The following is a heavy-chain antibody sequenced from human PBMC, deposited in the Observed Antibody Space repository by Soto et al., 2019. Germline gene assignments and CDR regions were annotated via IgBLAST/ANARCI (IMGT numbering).Heavy chain of an antibody. CDR3: ARFGNSGYDWDAFDS. J-gene: IGHJ3*02. CDR2: INPSGGST. Sequence: GASGKVSCKASGYSFTSNYMQWVRQAPGQGLEWMGIINPSGGSTSYAQKFQGRVTMTRDTSTSTVYMELSSLRSEDTAVYYCARFGNSGYDWDAFDSCGQGTMVTDS. D-gene: IGHD5-12*01. V-gene: IGHV1-46*03. CDR1: GYSFTSNY.